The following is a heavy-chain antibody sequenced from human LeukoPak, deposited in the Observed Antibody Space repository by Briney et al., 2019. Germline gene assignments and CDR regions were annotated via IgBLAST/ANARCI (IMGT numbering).Heavy chain of an antibody. J-gene: IGHJ5*02. CDR1: GFPFSPYA. V-gene: IGHV3-23*01. CDR3: AKSSDVIVLPASMWFDP. D-gene: IGHD2-2*01. Sequence: PGGSLRLSCAASGFPFSPYAMSWVRQAPGNGLEWVSLISGTGTNTYYAASVKGRFTISRDNYKSTLYLQMNSPSAEDTAVYYCAKSSDVIVLPASMWFDPWGQGTLVTVSS. CDR2: ISGTGTNT.